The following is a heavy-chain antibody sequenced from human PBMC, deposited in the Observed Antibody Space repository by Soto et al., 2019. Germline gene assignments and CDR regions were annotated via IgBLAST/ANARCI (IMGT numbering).Heavy chain of an antibody. J-gene: IGHJ4*02. Sequence: QVQLQESGPGLVKPSGTLSLTCAVSGGSISSNNWWSWVRQPPGKGLEWIGEIFHSGSTHYSPSLNSRDTISVDKSKKYFSLNLTSVTAADTAVYYCARVYSGSYSDSWGQGTLVTVSS. CDR1: GGSISSNNW. V-gene: IGHV4-4*02. D-gene: IGHD1-26*01. CDR3: ARVYSGSYSDS. CDR2: IFHSGST.